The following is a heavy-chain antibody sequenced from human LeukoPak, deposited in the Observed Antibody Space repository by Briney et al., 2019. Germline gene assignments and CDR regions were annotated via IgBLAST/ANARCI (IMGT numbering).Heavy chain of an antibody. V-gene: IGHV4-4*07. Sequence: ASETLSLTCTVSGGSISSYYWSWIRQPAGKGLEWIGRIYTSGSTNYNPSLKSRVTMSVDTSKNQFSLKLSSVTAADTAVYYCAKDWASVAGKVYWFDPWGQGTLVTVSS. J-gene: IGHJ5*02. CDR3: AKDWASVAGKVYWFDP. CDR1: GGSISSYY. CDR2: IYTSGST. D-gene: IGHD6-19*01.